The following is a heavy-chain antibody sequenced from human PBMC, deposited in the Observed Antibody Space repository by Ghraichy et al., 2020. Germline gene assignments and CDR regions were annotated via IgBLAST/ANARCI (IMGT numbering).Heavy chain of an antibody. CDR2: ISGSGGSI. J-gene: IGHJ2*01. D-gene: IGHD1-26*01. CDR1: GLTFSNFA. CDR3: AKGKGSGSYVNWYFNI. Sequence: GGSLRLSCAVSGLTFSNFAMAWVRQAPGKGLEWVSTISGSGGSIWYADSGKGRFIISRDNSRSTFYLQMNILRAEDTAVYYCAKGKGSGSYVNWYFNIGGGGTPVTFSP. V-gene: IGHV3-23*01.